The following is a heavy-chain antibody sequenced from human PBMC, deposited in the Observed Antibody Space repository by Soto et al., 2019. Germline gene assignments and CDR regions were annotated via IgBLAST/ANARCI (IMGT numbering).Heavy chain of an antibody. Sequence: SETLSLTCAVYGGFLSESYWTWIRQPPGKGLEWIGEINHVGGTNYNPSLKSRVIMSVDTSQNQFSLRLISVTAADTAMYFCVRIRYQLPSSVLWLDPWGQGTPVTVSS. J-gene: IGHJ5*02. CDR1: GGFLSESY. CDR3: VRIRYQLPSSVLWLDP. V-gene: IGHV4-34*01. CDR2: INHVGGT. D-gene: IGHD3-16*01.